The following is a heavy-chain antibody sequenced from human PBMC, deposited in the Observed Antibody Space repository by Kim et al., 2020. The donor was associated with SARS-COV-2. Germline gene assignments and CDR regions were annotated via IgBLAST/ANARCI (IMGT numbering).Heavy chain of an antibody. V-gene: IGHV1-69*01. J-gene: IGHJ6*02. D-gene: IGHD3-10*01. Sequence: KFPGRVTITAEESTSTAYMELSSLRSEDTAVYYCARGLAMVRGVSYGMDVWGQGTTVTVSS. CDR3: ARGLAMVRGVSYGMDV.